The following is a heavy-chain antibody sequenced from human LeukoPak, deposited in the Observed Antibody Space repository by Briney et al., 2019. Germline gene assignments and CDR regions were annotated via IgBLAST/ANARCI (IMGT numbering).Heavy chain of an antibody. CDR2: IRNKANSYTT. Sequence: GGSLRLSCAASGFTFSDHYMDWVRQAPGKGLEGVGRIRNKANSYTTEYAASVKGRFTTSRDDSKNSLYLQMNSLKCEDTAVYYCAREWDSGSYYLGYFDYWGQGTLVTVSS. CDR1: GFTFSDHY. D-gene: IGHD1-26*01. V-gene: IGHV3-72*01. J-gene: IGHJ4*02. CDR3: AREWDSGSYYLGYFDY.